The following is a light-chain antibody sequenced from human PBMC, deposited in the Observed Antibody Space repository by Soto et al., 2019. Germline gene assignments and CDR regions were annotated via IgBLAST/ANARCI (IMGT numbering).Light chain of an antibody. V-gene: IGKV1-33*01. Sequence: IEMTQYQSSLSASVGDRVTITCQASQDIINYLNWYQQKPGKAPKLLIYDASNLETGVPSRFSGSGSGTDFTFTISSLQPEDIATYYCQQYDNLLLTFGGGTNVDIK. CDR2: DAS. CDR3: QQYDNLLLT. CDR1: QDIINY. J-gene: IGKJ4*01.